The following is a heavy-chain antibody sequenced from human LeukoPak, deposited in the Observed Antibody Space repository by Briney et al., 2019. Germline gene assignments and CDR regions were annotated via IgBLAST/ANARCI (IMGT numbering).Heavy chain of an antibody. CDR2: INHSGST. D-gene: IGHD3-3*01. J-gene: IGHJ6*02. CDR1: GGSFSGYY. V-gene: IGHV4-34*01. Sequence: SETLSLACAVYGGSFSGYYWSWIRQPPGKGLEWIGEINHSGSTNYNPSLKSRVTISVDTSKNQFSLKLSSVTAADTAVYYCARFSRYNFWSGSYYYGMDVWGQGTTVTVSS. CDR3: ARFSRYNFWSGSYYYGMDV.